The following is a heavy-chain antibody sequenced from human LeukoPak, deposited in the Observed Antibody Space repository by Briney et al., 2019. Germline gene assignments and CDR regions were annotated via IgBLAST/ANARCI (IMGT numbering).Heavy chain of an antibody. Sequence: GESLEISCKDSGYSLTSYWIGWVRPMPGKGLEWMGIIYPGDSDTRYSPSFQGQVTISADKSVSTAYLQWSSLKASDTAMYYCARHWAPGRAVAGFDYWGQGTLVTVSS. CDR1: GYSLTSYW. D-gene: IGHD6-19*01. V-gene: IGHV5-51*01. J-gene: IGHJ4*02. CDR2: IYPGDSDT. CDR3: ARHWAPGRAVAGFDY.